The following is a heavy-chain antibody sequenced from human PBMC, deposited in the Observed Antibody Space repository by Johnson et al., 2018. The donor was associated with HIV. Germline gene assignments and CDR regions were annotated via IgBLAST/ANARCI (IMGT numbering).Heavy chain of an antibody. D-gene: IGHD2-8*02. CDR2: IYSGGST. CDR1: GFTVSSNY. J-gene: IGHJ3*02. Sequence: VQLVESGGGWVKPGGSLRLSCAASGFTVSSNYMSWVRQAPGKGLEWVSVIYSGGSTYYADSVKGRFTISRDNSKNTLYLQMNSLRAEDTAVYYCARDNEDIVLVGAFDIWGQGTMVTVSS. V-gene: IGHV3-66*01. CDR3: ARDNEDIVLVGAFDI.